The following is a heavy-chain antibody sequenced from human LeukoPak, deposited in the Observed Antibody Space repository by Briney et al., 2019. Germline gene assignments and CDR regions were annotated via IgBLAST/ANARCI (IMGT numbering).Heavy chain of an antibody. D-gene: IGHD2-15*01. Sequence: GGSLRLSCAASGFSFSTYGMHWVRQAPGKGLEWVAIIWYDGTIKYYADSVKGRFTISRDNSKNTLYLQMNSLRAEDTALYYCAKVLRYCSGGSCRDAFDIWGQGTMVTVSS. CDR3: AKVLRYCSGGSCRDAFDI. V-gene: IGHV3-33*06. J-gene: IGHJ3*02. CDR2: IWYDGTIK. CDR1: GFSFSTYG.